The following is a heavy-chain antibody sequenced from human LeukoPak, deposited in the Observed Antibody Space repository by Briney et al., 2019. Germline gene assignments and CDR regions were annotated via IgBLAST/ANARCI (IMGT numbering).Heavy chain of an antibody. J-gene: IGHJ5*02. D-gene: IGHD4-17*01. CDR3: ARGVRVTTNWFDP. CDR2: ISSSSSTI. CDR1: GFTFSSYS. Sequence: GGSLRLSCAASGFTFSSYSMNWVRQAPGKGMEWVSYISSSSSTIYYADSVKGRFTISRDNAKNSLYLQMNSLRDEDTAVYYCARGVRVTTNWFDPWGQGTLVTVSS. V-gene: IGHV3-48*02.